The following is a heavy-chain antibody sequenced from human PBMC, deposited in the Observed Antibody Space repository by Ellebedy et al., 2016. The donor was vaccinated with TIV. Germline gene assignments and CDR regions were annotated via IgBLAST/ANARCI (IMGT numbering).Heavy chain of an antibody. Sequence: GGSLRLXCAASGFTFSDYGMHWVRQAPGKGLEWVAVISYDGSNKFYADSVEGRFTISRDNSKSTLYLQMNSLRAEDAAVYYCAKDWSYGDYATAHFDYWGQGTLVTVSS. CDR1: GFTFSDYG. V-gene: IGHV3-30*18. D-gene: IGHD4-17*01. J-gene: IGHJ4*02. CDR2: ISYDGSNK. CDR3: AKDWSYGDYATAHFDY.